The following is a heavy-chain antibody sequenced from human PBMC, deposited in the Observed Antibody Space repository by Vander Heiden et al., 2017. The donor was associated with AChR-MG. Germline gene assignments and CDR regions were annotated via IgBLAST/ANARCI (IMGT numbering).Heavy chain of an antibody. D-gene: IGHD3-22*01. V-gene: IGHV4-34*01. CDR3: AREGPYYYDSSGPNPNWFDP. CDR2: INHSGST. Sequence: QVQLQQWGAGLLKPSETLSLTCAVYGGSFSGYYWTWIRQPPGKGLEWIGEINHSGSTNYNPSLKSRVTISVDTSKNQFSLKLSSVTAADTAVYYCAREGPYYYDSSGPNPNWFDPWGQGTLVTVSS. J-gene: IGHJ5*02. CDR1: GGSFSGYY.